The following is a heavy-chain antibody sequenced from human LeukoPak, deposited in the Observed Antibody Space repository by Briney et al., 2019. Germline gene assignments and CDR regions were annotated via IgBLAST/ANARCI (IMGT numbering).Heavy chain of an antibody. CDR2: ISAYNGNT. Sequence: ASVKVSCKASGYTFTSYGISWVRQAPGQGLEWMGWISAYNGNTNYAQELQGRVTMTTDTSTSTAYMELRSLRSDDTAVYYCARATPRNMVLRYDLGDYWGQGTLVTVSS. D-gene: IGHD3-9*01. CDR3: ARATPRNMVLRYDLGDY. CDR1: GYTFTSYG. J-gene: IGHJ4*02. V-gene: IGHV1-18*01.